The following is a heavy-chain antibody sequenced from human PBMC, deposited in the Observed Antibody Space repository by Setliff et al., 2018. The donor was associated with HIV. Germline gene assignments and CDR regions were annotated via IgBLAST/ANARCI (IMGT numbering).Heavy chain of an antibody. J-gene: IGHJ4*02. D-gene: IGHD3-3*01. CDR1: GFSLSTSGVG. V-gene: IGHV2-5*02. Sequence: SGPTLVNPTQTLTLTCTFSGFSLSTSGVGVGWIRQPPGEALEWLALVYWDDDKRYSPSLKSRLTITKDTSKNQVVLTMTDMDPVDTATYCCARYNFRRGYWDYFDYWGQGTQVTVSS. CDR2: VYWDDDK. CDR3: ARYNFRRGYWDYFDY.